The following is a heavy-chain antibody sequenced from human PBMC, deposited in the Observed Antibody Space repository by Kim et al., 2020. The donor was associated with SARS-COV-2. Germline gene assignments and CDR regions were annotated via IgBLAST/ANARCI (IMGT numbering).Heavy chain of an antibody. Sequence: GGSLRLSCAASGFTFSSYWMSWVRQAPGKGLEWVANIKQDGSEKYYVDSVKGRFTISRDNAKNSLYLQMNSLRAEDTAVYYCAREGVGYSSSWYDYYYGMDVWGQGTTVTVSS. V-gene: IGHV3-7*03. D-gene: IGHD6-13*01. CDR3: AREGVGYSSSWYDYYYGMDV. CDR1: GFTFSSYW. J-gene: IGHJ6*02. CDR2: IKQDGSEK.